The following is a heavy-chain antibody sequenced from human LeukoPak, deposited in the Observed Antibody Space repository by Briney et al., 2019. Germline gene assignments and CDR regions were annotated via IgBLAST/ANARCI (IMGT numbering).Heavy chain of an antibody. D-gene: IGHD2-15*01. CDR1: GYTFTSYD. CDR3: ARGEFCSAGSCHADY. Sequence: GASVKVSCKASGYTFTSYDMNWVRQATGQGLEWMGWMNPNSGNTGYAQKFQGRVTMTRNTSISTAYMELNSLRSGDTAVYFCARGEFCSAGSCHADYWGQGTLVTVSS. CDR2: MNPNSGNT. V-gene: IGHV1-8*01. J-gene: IGHJ4*02.